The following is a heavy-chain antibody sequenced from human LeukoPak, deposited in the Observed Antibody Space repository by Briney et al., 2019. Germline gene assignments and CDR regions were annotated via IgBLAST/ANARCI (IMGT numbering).Heavy chain of an antibody. CDR2: IYQSGST. CDR3: ARELGQGGY. J-gene: IGHJ4*02. V-gene: IGHV4-30-2*01. D-gene: IGHD1-26*01. Sequence: PSQTLSLTCAVSGGSISSGVDFCGWVRQPPGRGLGWIGYIYQSGSTYYNPSLKSRVTMSVDTSTNQFSLKLSSVTAADTAVYYCARELGQGGYWGQGTLVAVSS. CDR1: GGSISSGVDF.